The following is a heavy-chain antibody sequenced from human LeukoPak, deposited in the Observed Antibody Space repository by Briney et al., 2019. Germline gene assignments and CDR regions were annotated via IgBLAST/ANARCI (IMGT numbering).Heavy chain of an antibody. Sequence: PGGSLRLSCVASGCTVSSNYMSWVRQAPGRGLEWVSFINSGGSTYYADSVKGRFTISRDNSKNTLYLQMNSLTAEDTAVYYCARRERLGYSYGRGTFDIWGQGTMVTVSS. J-gene: IGHJ3*02. V-gene: IGHV3-66*01. CDR3: ARRERLGYSYGRGTFDI. CDR2: INSGGST. D-gene: IGHD5-18*01. CDR1: GCTVSSNY.